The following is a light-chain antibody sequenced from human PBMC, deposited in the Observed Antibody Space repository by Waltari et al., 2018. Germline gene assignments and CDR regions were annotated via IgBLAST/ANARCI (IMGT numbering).Light chain of an antibody. CDR1: QSILSSSNNRNF. V-gene: IGKV4-1*01. Sequence: DIVMTQSPNSRAVSLGERATISCKSSQSILSSSNNRNFLSWYQQKPGQPPKLLIYWASTRESGVPDRFSGSGSGTDFTLTISSLQAEDVAVYYCQQYYSDKTFDQGTKVEIK. CDR2: WAS. J-gene: IGKJ1*01. CDR3: QQYYSDKT.